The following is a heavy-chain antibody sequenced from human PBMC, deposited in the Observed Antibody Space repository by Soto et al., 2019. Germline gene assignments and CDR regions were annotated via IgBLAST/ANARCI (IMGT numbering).Heavy chain of an antibody. Sequence: QVQLVQSGAEVKKPGASVRVSCAASGYTFTDYAVYWVRQAPGQRLEWMGWINAGNGHTRYSQTFQDRVTLTRDASARIAYMEMSSLRSEDTAVYYCARGRWTGRTIGYYLDYWGQGTRVTVSS. CDR1: GYTFTDYA. CDR2: INAGNGHT. CDR3: ARGRWTGRTIGYYLDY. J-gene: IGHJ4*02. D-gene: IGHD1-1*01. V-gene: IGHV1-3*01.